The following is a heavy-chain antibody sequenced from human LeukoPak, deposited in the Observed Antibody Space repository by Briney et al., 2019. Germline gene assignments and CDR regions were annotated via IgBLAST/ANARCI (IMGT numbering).Heavy chain of an antibody. CDR3: ARGLYCSGGSCYSEDGDY. CDR1: GFTFSSYE. Sequence: PGGSLRLSCAASGFTFSSYEMNWVRQAPGKGLEWVSYISSSGSTIYYADSVKGRFTISRDSAKNSLYLQMNSLRAEDTAVYYCARGLYCSGGSCYSEDGDYWGQGTLVTVSS. CDR2: ISSSGSTI. D-gene: IGHD2-15*01. J-gene: IGHJ4*02. V-gene: IGHV3-48*03.